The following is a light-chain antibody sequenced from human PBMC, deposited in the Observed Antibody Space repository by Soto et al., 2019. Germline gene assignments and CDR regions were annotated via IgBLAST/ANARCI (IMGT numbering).Light chain of an antibody. CDR1: SSNIGNNY. Sequence: QSVLAHPPSVSAAPGKKVTIACSGSSSNIGNNYVSWYQQLPGTAPKLLIYDNNKRPSGIPDRFSGSNSGTSATLGITGLQNGDEADYYCGTLDSSLSAVVFGGGTKLTVL. J-gene: IGLJ2*01. CDR3: GTLDSSLSAVV. V-gene: IGLV1-51*01. CDR2: DNN.